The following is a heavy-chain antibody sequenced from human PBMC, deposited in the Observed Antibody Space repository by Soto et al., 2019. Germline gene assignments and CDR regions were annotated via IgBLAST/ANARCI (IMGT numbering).Heavy chain of an antibody. J-gene: IGHJ5*02. D-gene: IGHD2-2*01. CDR1: GFTFSSYW. Sequence: GGSLRLSCAASGFTFSSYWMHWVRQAPGKGLEWVSYISSSSSTIYYADSVKGRFTISRDNAKNSLYLQMNSLRDEDTAVYYCARESAALNWFDPWGQGTLVTV. CDR2: ISSSSSTI. CDR3: ARESAALNWFDP. V-gene: IGHV3-48*02.